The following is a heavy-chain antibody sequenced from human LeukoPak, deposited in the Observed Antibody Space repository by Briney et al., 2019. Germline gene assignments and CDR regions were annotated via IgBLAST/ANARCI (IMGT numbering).Heavy chain of an antibody. CDR3: ARDKRWFGELFDY. V-gene: IGHV3-48*01. J-gene: IGHJ4*02. D-gene: IGHD3-10*01. CDR1: GFTFSSYS. CDR2: ISSRSGTI. Sequence: GGSLGLSCVASGFTFSSYSMNWVRQAPGKGLEWVSYISSRSGTIYYADSVKGRFTISRDNAKNSLYLQMNSLRAEDTAVYYCARDKRWFGELFDYWGQGTLVTVSS.